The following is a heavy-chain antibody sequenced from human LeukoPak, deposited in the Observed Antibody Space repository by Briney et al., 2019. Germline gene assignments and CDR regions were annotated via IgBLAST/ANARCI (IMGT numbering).Heavy chain of an antibody. V-gene: IGHV3-74*01. CDR2: ISSDGSSA. CDR3: AKDRYSGYDFLDY. D-gene: IGHD5-12*01. J-gene: IGHJ4*02. Sequence: PGGSLRLSCAASGFTFSNYWMHWVRQGPGKGLVWVSRISSDGSSARYADSVKGRFTISRDNAKNTLYLHMNSLRAEDTAVYYCAKDRYSGYDFLDYWGQGTLVTVSS. CDR1: GFTFSNYW.